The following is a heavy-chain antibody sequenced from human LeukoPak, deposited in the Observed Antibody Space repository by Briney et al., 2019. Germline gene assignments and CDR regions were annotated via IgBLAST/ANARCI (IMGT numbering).Heavy chain of an antibody. CDR1: GGSFSGYY. V-gene: IGHV4-34*01. CDR3: ARGSTTVVTLFDY. Sequence: SETLSLTCAVYGGSFSGYYWSWIRQPPGKGLGWIGEINHSGSTNYNPSLKSRVTISVDTSKNQFSLKLSSVTAADTAVYYCARGSTTVVTLFDYWGQGTLVTVSS. CDR2: INHSGST. D-gene: IGHD4-23*01. J-gene: IGHJ4*02.